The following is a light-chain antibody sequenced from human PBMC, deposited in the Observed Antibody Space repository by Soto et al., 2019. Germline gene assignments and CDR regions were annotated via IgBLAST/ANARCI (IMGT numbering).Light chain of an antibody. CDR2: DDF. CDR3: QVWTSSGDLL. Sequence: SSELTQPPSVSVAPGQTAKITCGGSDIGRRSVHWYQQKPGQAPILVAYDDFDRPLGIPDRISGSKSGNTATLTITRVEAGDEADYYCQVWTSSGDLLFGGGTKVTVL. CDR1: DIGRRS. J-gene: IGLJ3*02. V-gene: IGLV3-21*02.